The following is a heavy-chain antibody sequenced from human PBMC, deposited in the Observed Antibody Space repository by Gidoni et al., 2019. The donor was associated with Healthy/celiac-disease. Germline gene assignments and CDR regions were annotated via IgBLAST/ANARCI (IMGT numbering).Heavy chain of an antibody. D-gene: IGHD1-26*01. J-gene: IGHJ6*03. V-gene: IGHV1-2*04. CDR1: GYTFTGYY. CDR2: INPNSGGT. CDR3: ARGVVGATPSYYYYYYMDV. Sequence: QVQLVQSGAEVKKPGASVQVSCKASGYTFTGYYIHWVRQAPGQGLEWMGWINPNSGGTNYAQKFQGWVTMTRDTSISTAYMELSRLRSDDTAVYYCARGVVGATPSYYYYYYMDVWGKGTTVTVSS.